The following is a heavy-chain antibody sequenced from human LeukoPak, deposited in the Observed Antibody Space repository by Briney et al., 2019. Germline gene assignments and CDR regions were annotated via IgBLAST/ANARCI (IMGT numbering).Heavy chain of an antibody. V-gene: IGHV1-8*02. CDR2: LNPVSGNT. CDR3: ARGGGYNYGRLDY. D-gene: IGHD5-18*01. Sequence: PGGSLRLSCAASGFTFSSHSMNWVRQAPGKGLEWVGWLNPVSGNTGYAQKFQGRVTMTRNTSISTAYMELNSLRSEDTAVYYCARGGGYNYGRLDYWGQGTLVTVSS. J-gene: IGHJ4*02. CDR1: GFTFSSHS.